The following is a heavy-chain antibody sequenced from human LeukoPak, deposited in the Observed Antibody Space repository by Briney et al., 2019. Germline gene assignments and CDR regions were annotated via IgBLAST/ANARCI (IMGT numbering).Heavy chain of an antibody. J-gene: IGHJ4*02. CDR3: ASGALRNLDY. CDR1: GFTFSSYA. V-gene: IGHV3-30*04. D-gene: IGHD1-14*01. CDR2: ISYDGSNK. Sequence: GGSLRLSCVASGFTFSSYAMHWVRQAPGKGLEWVAVISYDGSNKYYADSVKGRFTISRDNSKNTLYLQMNSLRAEDTAVYYCASGALRNLDYWGQGTLVTVPS.